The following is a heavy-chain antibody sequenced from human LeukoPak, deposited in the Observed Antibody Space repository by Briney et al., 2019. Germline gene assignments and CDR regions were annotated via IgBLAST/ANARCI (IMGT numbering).Heavy chain of an antibody. CDR2: IRSDGSST. D-gene: IGHD6-19*01. J-gene: IGHJ2*01. CDR3: ARPKSAWSSHWYFEL. V-gene: IGHV3-74*01. Sequence: GGSLRLSCAASGFTFSSYWMHWVRQAPGKGLVWVSLIRSDGSSTSYADSVKGRFTISRDNAKNTLYLQMNSLRAEDTAVYYCARPKSAWSSHWYFELWGRGTLVTVSS. CDR1: GFTFSSYW.